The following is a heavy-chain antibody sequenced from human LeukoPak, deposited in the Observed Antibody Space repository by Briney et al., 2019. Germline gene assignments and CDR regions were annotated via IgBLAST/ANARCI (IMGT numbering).Heavy chain of an antibody. Sequence: GGSLRLSCAASGFTFSSYAMSWVRQAPGKGLEWVSAISGSGGSTYYADSVKGRFTISRDNSKNTLYLQMSSLRAEDTAVYYCAKASHYYDSSGTAGYWGQGTLVTVSS. V-gene: IGHV3-23*01. CDR3: AKASHYYDSSGTAGY. CDR2: ISGSGGST. CDR1: GFTFSSYA. D-gene: IGHD3-22*01. J-gene: IGHJ4*02.